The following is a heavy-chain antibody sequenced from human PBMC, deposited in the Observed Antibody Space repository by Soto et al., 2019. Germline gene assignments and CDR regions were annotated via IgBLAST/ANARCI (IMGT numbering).Heavy chain of an antibody. D-gene: IGHD6-19*01. CDR1: GYTFINYG. V-gene: IGHV1-18*01. CDR3: GRGGLAVRGTYDY. Sequence: VQLVQSGAEVKESGASVKVSCKASGYTFINYGVAWVRRAPGQGPEWMGWISGSNGDTKYAQNLQNRVSLTTDTSTNTAYMELRSLRHDDTAIYFCGRGGLAVRGTYDYWGQGTLVTVSS. CDR2: ISGSNGDT. J-gene: IGHJ4*02.